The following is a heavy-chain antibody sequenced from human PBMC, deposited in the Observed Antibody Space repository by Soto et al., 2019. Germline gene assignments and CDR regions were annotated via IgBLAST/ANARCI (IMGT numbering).Heavy chain of an antibody. J-gene: IGHJ6*02. Sequence: SETLSLTCAVYGGSFSGYYWSWIRQPPGKGLEWIGEINHSGSTNYNPSLKSRVTISVDTSKNQFSLKLSSVTAADTAVYYCARGLGRKQLGINYYYYYGMDVWGQGTTVTVSS. CDR1: GGSFSGYY. CDR2: INHSGST. D-gene: IGHD6-6*01. V-gene: IGHV4-34*01. CDR3: ARGLGRKQLGINYYYYYGMDV.